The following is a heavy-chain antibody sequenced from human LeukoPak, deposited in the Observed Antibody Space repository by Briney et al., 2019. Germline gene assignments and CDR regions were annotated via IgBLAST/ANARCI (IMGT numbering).Heavy chain of an antibody. Sequence: GGSLRLSCAASGFTFSSYWMHWVRQAPGKGLEWVSAISGSGGSTYYADSVKGRFTISRDNSKNTLYLQMNSLRAEDTAVYYCAKGDYRVVAATVAYYFDYWGQGTLVTVSS. D-gene: IGHD2-15*01. CDR3: AKGDYRVVAATVAYYFDY. V-gene: IGHV3-23*01. CDR2: ISGSGGST. CDR1: GFTFSSYW. J-gene: IGHJ4*02.